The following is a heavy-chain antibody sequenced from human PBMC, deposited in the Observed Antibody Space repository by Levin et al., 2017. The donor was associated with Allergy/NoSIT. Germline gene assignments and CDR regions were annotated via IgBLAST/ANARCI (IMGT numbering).Heavy chain of an antibody. V-gene: IGHV3-23*01. D-gene: IGHD2-2*01. CDR3: AKDTPALSAGPYFDY. J-gene: IGHJ4*02. CDR1: GFTFNSYA. Sequence: LSLTCAASGFTFNSYAMSWVRQAPGKGLGWVSSISDSGGNTYYPDSVKGRFTISRDNSKNTLYLQIHSLRAEDTAVYYCAKDTPALSAGPYFDYWGQGTLVTVSS. CDR2: ISDSGGNT.